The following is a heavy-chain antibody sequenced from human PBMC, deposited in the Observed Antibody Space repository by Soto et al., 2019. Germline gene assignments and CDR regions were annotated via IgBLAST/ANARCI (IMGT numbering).Heavy chain of an antibody. D-gene: IGHD3-22*01. CDR3: ARSEVVVIRLDY. CDR1: GGSISRGGYL. CDR2: ISYNGRT. V-gene: IGHV4-31*03. J-gene: IGHJ4*02. Sequence: QVQLQESGPGLVKPSQTLSLTCNVSGGSISRGGYLWSWIRQHPGKGLEWIGFISYNGRTSYNPSLKSRVTISADTSKNQISLKLNSVTAADTAVYYCARSEVVVIRLDYWGQGTPVTVSS.